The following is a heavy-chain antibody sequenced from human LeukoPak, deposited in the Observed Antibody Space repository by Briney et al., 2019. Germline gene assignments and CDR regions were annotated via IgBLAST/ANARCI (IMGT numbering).Heavy chain of an antibody. Sequence: SETLSLTCTVSGASISRSDYCWGWIRHRPGKGREWVVSIYYSGSTYYSPSLKAGVTIPVDTSKNRFSLKLISGTATNTPVYYCVRRVEYGDPFNSWGEGTLVTVSS. D-gene: IGHD4-17*01. CDR1: GASISRSDYC. CDR3: VRRVEYGDPFNS. J-gene: IGHJ5*02. V-gene: IGHV4-39*01. CDR2: IYYSGST.